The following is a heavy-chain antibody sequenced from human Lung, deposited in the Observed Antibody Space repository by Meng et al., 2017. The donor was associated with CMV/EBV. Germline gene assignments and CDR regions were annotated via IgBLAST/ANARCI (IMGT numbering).Heavy chain of an antibody. Sequence: QLQETGPVRVKPSGTLSLACAVSGGSFSSSNGWSWVRQPPGKGLEWIGEIYHSGSTNYNPSLKSRVTISVDKSKNQFSLKLSSVTAADTAVYYCASFPPPGKQWLVTDYWGQGTLVTVSS. CDR3: ASFPPPGKQWLVTDY. CDR2: IYHSGST. CDR1: GGSFSSSNG. D-gene: IGHD6-19*01. V-gene: IGHV4-4*02. J-gene: IGHJ4*02.